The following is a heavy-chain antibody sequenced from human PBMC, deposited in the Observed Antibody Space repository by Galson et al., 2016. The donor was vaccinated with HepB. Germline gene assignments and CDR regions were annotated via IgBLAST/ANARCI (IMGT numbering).Heavy chain of an antibody. D-gene: IGHD6-19*01. V-gene: IGHV3-23*01. J-gene: IGHJ4*02. CDR2: IYGNSATT. Sequence: SLRLSCAASGFTFSNYAMGWIRQPPGKGLEWVSTIYGNSATTLYADSVEGRFTISRDNYKNTVYLQMNRLRAEDTAVYYCVKAIHTVAVYDSWGQGTLVTVSS. CDR1: GFTFSNYA. CDR3: VKAIHTVAVYDS.